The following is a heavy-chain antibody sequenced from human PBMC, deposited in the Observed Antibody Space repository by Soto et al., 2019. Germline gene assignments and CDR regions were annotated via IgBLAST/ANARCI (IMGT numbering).Heavy chain of an antibody. CDR1: GGSISSYY. Sequence: PSETLCVTWTVSGGSISSYYWSWILQPPGKGLEWIGYIYYSGSTNYNPSLKSRVSISVDTSKNQFSLKLTSVTAADTAVYYCATWYYGSGGGTFDIWGQGTMVTVSS. CDR3: ATWYYGSGGGTFDI. V-gene: IGHV4-59*01. D-gene: IGHD3-10*01. J-gene: IGHJ3*02. CDR2: IYYSGST.